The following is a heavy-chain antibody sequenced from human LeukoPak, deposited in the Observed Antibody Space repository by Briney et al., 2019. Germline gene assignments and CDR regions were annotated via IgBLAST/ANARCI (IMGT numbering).Heavy chain of an antibody. V-gene: IGHV4-38-2*02. CDR1: SYSISGGYY. Sequence: PSETLSLTCTVSSYSISGGYYWGGIRQPPGKGREGIGSSYHSGKNYYKPSLKRGVTISGDTSKKKFSLKLSSVTAADTAVYYCARVEGYCSGGSCYYWYFDLWGRGTLVTVSS. J-gene: IGHJ2*01. D-gene: IGHD2-15*01. CDR3: ARVEGYCSGGSCYYWYFDL. CDR2: SYHSGKN.